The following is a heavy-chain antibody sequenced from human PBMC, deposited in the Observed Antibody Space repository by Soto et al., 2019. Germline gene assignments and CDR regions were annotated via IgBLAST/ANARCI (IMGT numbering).Heavy chain of an antibody. D-gene: IGHD4-17*01. CDR2: IIPIFGTA. CDR1: GGTFSSYA. Sequence: QFQLVQSGAEVKKPGSSVKVSCKASGGTFSSYAISWVRQAPGQGLEWMGGIIPIFGTANYAQKFQGRVTITVDEFTSTDTMELSSLRSEDTAVYYWAGRSGDDWYFDLWGRGTLVTVSS. J-gene: IGHJ2*01. CDR3: AGRSGDDWYFDL. V-gene: IGHV1-69*12.